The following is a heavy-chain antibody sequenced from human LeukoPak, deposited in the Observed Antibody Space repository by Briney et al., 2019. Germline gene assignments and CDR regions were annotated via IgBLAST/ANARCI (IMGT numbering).Heavy chain of an antibody. CDR2: INPNSGGT. CDR3: ATAPYDSIGIFDY. CDR1: GYTFTGYY. J-gene: IGHJ4*02. V-gene: IGHV1-2*02. Sequence: GASVKVSCKASGYTFTGYYMHWVRQAPGQGLEWMGWINPNSGGTNYAQKFQGRVTMTRDTSISTAYMELSRLRSDDTALYYCATAPYDSIGIFDYWGQGTLVTVSS. D-gene: IGHD3-22*01.